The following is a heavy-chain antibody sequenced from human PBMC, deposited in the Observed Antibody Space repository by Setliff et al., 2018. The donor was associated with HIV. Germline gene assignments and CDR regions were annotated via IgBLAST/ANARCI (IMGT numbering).Heavy chain of an antibody. CDR1: GGSVNTYY. CDR2: IYMTGGT. J-gene: IGHJ4*02. Sequence: SETLSLTCTVPGGSVNTYYWTWIRQPAGRGLEWIGRIYMTGGTSSNPSLRGRVIMSLDTSKTQSSLKLSSVTAADTAVYYCARATSSPGSTPDWGQGILVTVSS. D-gene: IGHD6-6*01. CDR3: ARATSSPGSTPD. V-gene: IGHV4-4*07.